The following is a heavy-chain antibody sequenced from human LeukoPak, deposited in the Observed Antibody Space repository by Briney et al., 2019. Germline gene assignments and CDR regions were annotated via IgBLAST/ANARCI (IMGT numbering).Heavy chain of an antibody. D-gene: IGHD3-22*01. J-gene: IGHJ4*02. CDR2: ISAYNGNT. V-gene: IGHV1-18*01. CDR3: ARDLEDYYDSSGYYYGHDY. Sequence: ASVKVSCKASGYTFTSYGICWVRQAPGQGLEWMGWISAYNGNTNYAQKLQGRVTMTTDTSTSTAYMELRSLRSDDTAVYYCARDLEDYYDSSGYYYGHDYWGQGTLVTVSS. CDR1: GYTFTSYG.